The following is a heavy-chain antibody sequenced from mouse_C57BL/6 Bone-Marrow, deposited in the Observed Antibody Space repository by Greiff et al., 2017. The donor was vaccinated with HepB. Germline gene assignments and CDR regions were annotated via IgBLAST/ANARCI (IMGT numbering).Heavy chain of an antibody. V-gene: IGHV1-74*01. CDR2: IHPSDSDT. CDR1: GYTFTSYW. D-gene: IGHD1-1*01. CDR3: AIGLLLPFYWYFDV. Sequence: QVQLQQPGAELVKPGASVKVSCKASGYTFTSYWMHWVKQRPGQGLEWIGRIHPSDSDTNYNQKFKGKATLTVDKSSSTAYMQLSCLTSEDSAVYYCAIGLLLPFYWYFDVWGTGTTVTVSS. J-gene: IGHJ1*03.